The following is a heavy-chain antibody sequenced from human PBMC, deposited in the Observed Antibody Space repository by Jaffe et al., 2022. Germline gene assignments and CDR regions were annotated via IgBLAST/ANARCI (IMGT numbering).Heavy chain of an antibody. CDR1: GFTFSDYL. Sequence: EVQLVESGGGLVQPGGSLRLSCAASGFTFSDYLMIWVRQAPGKGLEWVSDISSSSTTTYYADSVKGRFTISRDNAKNSLYLQMNNLRVEDTAVYYCAEGGKQQRSAGYWGQGTLVTVSS. CDR3: AEGGKQQRSAGY. D-gene: IGHD3-16*01. V-gene: IGHV3-48*01. J-gene: IGHJ4*02. CDR2: ISSSSTTT.